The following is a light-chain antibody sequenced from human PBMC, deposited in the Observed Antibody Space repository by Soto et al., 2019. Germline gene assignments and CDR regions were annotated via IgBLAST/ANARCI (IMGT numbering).Light chain of an antibody. Sequence: IVLTQSPATLSVSPGERATLSCRASQSVSSNLAWYQQKPGQAPRLLIYGASTRATGIPARFSGSGSGTEFTLTISSLQSEDFAVYYCQQHNNWPTTFGQGTKVDIK. CDR1: QSVSSN. V-gene: IGKV3-15*01. CDR2: GAS. J-gene: IGKJ1*01. CDR3: QQHNNWPTT.